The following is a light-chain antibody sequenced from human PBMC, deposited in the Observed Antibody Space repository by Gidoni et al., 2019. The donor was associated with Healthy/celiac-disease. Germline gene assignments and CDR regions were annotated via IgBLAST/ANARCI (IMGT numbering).Light chain of an antibody. Sequence: QSALTQPASVSGSPGQSIPISCTGTSSDVGSYNLVSWYQQHPGKAPKPMIYEVSKRPSGVSNRFSGSKSGNTASLTISGLQAEDEADYYCCSYAGSSTYVFGTGTKVTVL. J-gene: IGLJ1*01. CDR3: CSYAGSSTYV. CDR1: SSDVGSYNL. V-gene: IGLV2-23*02. CDR2: EVS.